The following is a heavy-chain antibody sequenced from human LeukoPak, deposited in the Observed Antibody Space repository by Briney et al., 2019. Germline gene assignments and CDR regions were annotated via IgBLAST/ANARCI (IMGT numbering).Heavy chain of an antibody. Sequence: MSSETLSLTCAVSGYSISSGYYWGWIRQPPGKGLEWFGSIYHSGSTYYNPSLKSRVTISVDTSKNQFSLKLSSVTAADTAVYYCARSLRITIFGVVIGWGQGTLVTVSS. CDR1: GYSISSGYY. D-gene: IGHD3-3*01. J-gene: IGHJ4*02. V-gene: IGHV4-38-2*01. CDR2: IYHSGST. CDR3: ARSLRITIFGVVIG.